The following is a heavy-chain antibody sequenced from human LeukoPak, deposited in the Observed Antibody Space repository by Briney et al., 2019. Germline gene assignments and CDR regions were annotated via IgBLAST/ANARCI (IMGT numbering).Heavy chain of an antibody. CDR3: ARTAYSSSWYGGGWFDP. V-gene: IGHV3-48*03. D-gene: IGHD6-13*01. Sequence: GGSLRLSCAASGFTFSSYEMNWVRQAPGKGLEWVSYISSSGSTIYYADSVKGRFTISRDNAKNSLYLQMNSLRAEDTAVYYCARTAYSSSWYGGGWFDPWGQGTLVTVSS. CDR1: GFTFSSYE. CDR2: ISSSGSTI. J-gene: IGHJ5*02.